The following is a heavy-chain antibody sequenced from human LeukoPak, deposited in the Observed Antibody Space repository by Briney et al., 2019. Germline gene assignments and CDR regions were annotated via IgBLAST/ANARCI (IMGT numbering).Heavy chain of an antibody. D-gene: IGHD6-19*01. CDR3: ARQDYTTGWYFLDQ. V-gene: IGHV4-59*01. J-gene: IGHJ4*02. CDR2: IYSSGST. Sequence: SETLSLTCTVSGGSISRYHWSWVRQPPGKGLEWIGYIYSSGSTNYNPSLKSRVTISLDTSKNQFSLRLSSVTAADTAMYYCARQDYTTGWYFLDQWGQGTLVTVSS. CDR1: GGSISRYH.